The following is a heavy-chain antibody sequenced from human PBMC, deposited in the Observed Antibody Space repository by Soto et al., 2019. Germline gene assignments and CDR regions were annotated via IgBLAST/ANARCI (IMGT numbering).Heavy chain of an antibody. CDR2: ISYDSTKT. D-gene: IGHD1-26*01. Sequence: GGSLRLSCAASGFSFSSSAMHWVRQAPGKGLEWVAVISYDSTKTYYADSVKGRFTISRDNSNSALYVQMNSLTGEDTAVYYCARTRSAWSDFHYYSLDVWGQGTTVTVSS. CDR1: GFSFSSSA. CDR3: ARTRSAWSDFHYYSLDV. J-gene: IGHJ6*02. V-gene: IGHV3-30*14.